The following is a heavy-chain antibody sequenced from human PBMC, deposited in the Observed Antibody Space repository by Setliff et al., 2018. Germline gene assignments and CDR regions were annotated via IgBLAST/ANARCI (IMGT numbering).Heavy chain of an antibody. CDR2: VHYSGDS. Sequence: PSETLSLTCKVSGGSINGYYLTWIRQPPGKGLEWIGYVHYSGDSNYNPSLKSRVTMSVDTSKDQFSLNLRSVTAADTAVYYCARFLDPRDGYQNSPGFDFWGQGALVTVSS. CDR3: ARFLDPRDGYQNSPGFDF. D-gene: IGHD2-21*01. J-gene: IGHJ4*02. V-gene: IGHV4-59*01. CDR1: GGSINGYY.